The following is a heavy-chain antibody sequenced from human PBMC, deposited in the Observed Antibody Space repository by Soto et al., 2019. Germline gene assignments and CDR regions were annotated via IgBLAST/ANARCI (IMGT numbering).Heavy chain of an antibody. CDR3: ASDKQYGGNFDAFDI. CDR1: GGTFSSYA. V-gene: IGHV1-69*01. Sequence: QVQLVQSGAEVKKPGSSVKVSCKASGGTFSSYAISWVRQAPGQGLEWMGGIIPIFGTANYAQKFKGRVTITADESRRTAYVELSSLRSEETAGYYCASDKQYGGNFDAFDIWGPGTMVPGSS. J-gene: IGHJ3*02. CDR2: IIPIFGTA. D-gene: IGHD2-21*02.